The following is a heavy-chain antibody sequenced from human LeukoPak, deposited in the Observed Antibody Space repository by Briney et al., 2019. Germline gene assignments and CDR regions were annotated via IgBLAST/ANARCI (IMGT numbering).Heavy chain of an antibody. CDR3: AKAAGLAVAHYVF. Sequence: GGSLRPSCAASGFTFSSYAMSWVRQAPGKGLEWVSAISGSGGSTYYADSVKGRFTISRDNSKNTLYLQMNSLRADDTAVYYCAKAAGLAVAHYVFWGQGTLVTVSS. V-gene: IGHV3-23*01. D-gene: IGHD6-19*01. J-gene: IGHJ4*02. CDR2: ISGSGGST. CDR1: GFTFSSYA.